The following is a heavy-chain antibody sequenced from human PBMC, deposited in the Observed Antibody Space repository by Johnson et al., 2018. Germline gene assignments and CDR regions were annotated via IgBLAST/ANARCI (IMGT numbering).Heavy chain of an antibody. CDR3: AARSRAHQYYYDSSGYPDAFDI. J-gene: IGHJ3*02. D-gene: IGHD3-22*01. CDR2: IVVGSGNT. CDR1: GFTFTSSA. V-gene: IGHV1-58*01. Sequence: QLVQSGPEVKKPGTSVKVSCKASGFTFTSSAVQWVRQARGQRLEWIGWIVVGSGNTNYAQKFQERVTITRDMSTSTAYMELSSLRSEDTAGYYCAARSRAHQYYYDSSGYPDAFDIWGQGTMVTVSS.